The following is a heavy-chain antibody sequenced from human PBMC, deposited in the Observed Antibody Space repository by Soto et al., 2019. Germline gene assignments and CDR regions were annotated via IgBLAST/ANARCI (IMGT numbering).Heavy chain of an antibody. V-gene: IGHV2-5*02. CDR3: ARIRGGSGWYYYYYGMDV. CDR1: GFSLSTSGVG. CDR2: IYWDDDK. Sequence: SGPTLVNPTQTLTLTCTFSGFSLSTSGVGVGWIRQPPGKALEWLALIYWDDDKRYSPSLKSRLTITKDTSKNQVALTMTNMDPVDTATYYCARIRGGSGWYYYYYGMDVWGQGTTVTVSS. J-gene: IGHJ6*02. D-gene: IGHD6-19*01.